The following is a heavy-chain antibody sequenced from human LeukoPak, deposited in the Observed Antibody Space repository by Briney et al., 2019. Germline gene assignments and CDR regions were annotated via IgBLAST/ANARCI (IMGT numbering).Heavy chain of an antibody. CDR3: AKGHDSRPWYCFDY. J-gene: IGHJ4*02. Sequence: PGRSLRLSCAASGFTFDDYAMHWVRQAPGKGLEWVSGISWNSGSIGYADSVKGRFTISRDNAKNSLYLQMNSLRAEDTALYYCAKGHDSRPWYCFDYWGQGTLVTVSS. D-gene: IGHD3-22*01. CDR2: ISWNSGSI. CDR1: GFTFDDYA. V-gene: IGHV3-9*01.